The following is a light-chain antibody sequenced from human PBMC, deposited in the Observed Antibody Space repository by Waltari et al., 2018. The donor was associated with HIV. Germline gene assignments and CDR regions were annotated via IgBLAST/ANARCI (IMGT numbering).Light chain of an antibody. CDR3: QQYYSSPYT. J-gene: IGKJ2*01. Sequence: DIVMTQSPDSLPVSLGERATINCKYSQNVLYSSNNETYVSWYQQKFGQPPKLLIYWASAREFGVPDRFSGSGAGAQFTLTISSLQAEDVALYYCQQYYSSPYTFGQGTKVEVK. CDR1: QNVLYSSNNETY. V-gene: IGKV4-1*01. CDR2: WAS.